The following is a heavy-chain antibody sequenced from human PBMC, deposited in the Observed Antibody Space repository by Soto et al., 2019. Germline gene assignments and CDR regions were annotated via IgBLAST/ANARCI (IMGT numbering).Heavy chain of an antibody. Sequence: EVQLVESGGGLVQPGGSLRLSCATSGFILSDCAMNWVRQAPGKGLEWVSYISSSSSVIDYADSVKGRFTVSRDNARNSLYLHMNSLRAEDTAVYYCARDLSWGSNWYYYMDVWGKGTTVTVS. CDR2: ISSSSSVI. CDR1: GFILSDCA. D-gene: IGHD7-27*01. J-gene: IGHJ6*03. V-gene: IGHV3-48*01. CDR3: ARDLSWGSNWYYYMDV.